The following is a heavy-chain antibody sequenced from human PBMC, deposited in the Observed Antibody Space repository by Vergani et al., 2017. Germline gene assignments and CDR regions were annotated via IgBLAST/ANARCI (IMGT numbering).Heavy chain of an antibody. CDR2: ISFDGTNA. Sequence: QVQLVESGGGVVQPGTSLRLSCVVSGFALTRHAMYWVCQAPGKGLEWVVGISFDGTNAYYPDLVKGRFTLSRDIAKNTLYLQVRSLRLEGTGVYHGVRDRGLCAEGRCYTEAWDYWVQGATVTVSS. CDR3: VRDRGLCAEGRCYTEAWDY. J-gene: IGHJ4*02. V-gene: IGHV3-30-3*01. D-gene: IGHD2-2*02. CDR1: GFALTRHA.